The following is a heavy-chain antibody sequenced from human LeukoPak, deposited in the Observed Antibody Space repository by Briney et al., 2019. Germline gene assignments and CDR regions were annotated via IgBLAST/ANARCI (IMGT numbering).Heavy chain of an antibody. J-gene: IGHJ4*02. CDR3: ARRITMIVVVRGYFDY. Sequence: GSLRLSCAASGFTFSSYAMSWIRQPPGKGLEWIGEINHSGSTNYNPSLKSRVTISVDTSKNQFSLKLSSVTAADTAVYYCARRITMIVVVRGYFDYWGQGTLVTVSS. CDR2: INHSGST. CDR1: GFTFSSYA. D-gene: IGHD3-22*01. V-gene: IGHV4-34*01.